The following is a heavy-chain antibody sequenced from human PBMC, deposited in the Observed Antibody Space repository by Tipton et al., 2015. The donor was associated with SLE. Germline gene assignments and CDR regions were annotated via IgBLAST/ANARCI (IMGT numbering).Heavy chain of an antibody. D-gene: IGHD2/OR15-2a*01. V-gene: IGHV3-33*01. CDR1: GFHFSTYG. CDR3: TRVESTSWAFDV. Sequence: SLRLSCAASGFHFSTYGMHWVRQAPGKGLEWVAFIRYVGTNTLYADSVKGRFTISRDNSKSTLYLQMNSLRAEDTAVYYCTRVESTSWAFDVWGQGTIVTVSS. CDR2: IRYVGTNT. J-gene: IGHJ3*01.